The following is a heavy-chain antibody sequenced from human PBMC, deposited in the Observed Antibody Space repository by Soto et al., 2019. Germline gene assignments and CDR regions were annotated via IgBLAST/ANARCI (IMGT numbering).Heavy chain of an antibody. V-gene: IGHV1-69*19. Sequence: QVQLVQSGAEVKKPGSSVKVSCKASGGAFSSYAISWVRQAPGQGLEWMGGNLPLFNISNSAQKFQGRVTITADEPTSTAYLDLSNVTSEDTAVYYCARRRLGYGSWYFDLGGRGTIITVS. CDR2: NLPLFNIS. J-gene: IGHJ2*01. CDR1: GGAFSSYA. CDR3: ARRRLGYGSWYFDL. D-gene: IGHD3-10*01.